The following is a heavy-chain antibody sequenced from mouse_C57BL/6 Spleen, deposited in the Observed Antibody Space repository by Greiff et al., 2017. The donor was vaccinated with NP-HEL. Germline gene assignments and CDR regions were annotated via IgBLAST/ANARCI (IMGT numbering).Heavy chain of an antibody. CDR3: AVYDGLLAY. D-gene: IGHD2-3*01. CDR2: IDPSDSYT. CDR1: GYTFTSYW. J-gene: IGHJ3*01. V-gene: IGHV1-50*01. Sequence: VQLQQPGAELVKPGASVKLSCKASGYTFTSYWMQWVKQRPGQGLEWIGEIDPSDSYTNYNQKFKGKATLTVDTSSSTAYMQLSSLTSEDSAVYYCAVYDGLLAYWGQGTLVTVSA.